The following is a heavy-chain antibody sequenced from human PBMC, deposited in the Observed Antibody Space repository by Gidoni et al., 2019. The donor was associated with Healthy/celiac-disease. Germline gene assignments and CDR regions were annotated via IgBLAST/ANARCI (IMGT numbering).Heavy chain of an antibody. Sequence: ETLSLTCAVYGGSFSGYYWSWIRQPPGKGLEWIGEINHSGSTNYNPSLKRRVTISVDTSKNQFSLKLSSVTAADTAVYYCARSTTARYFDYWGQGTLVTVSS. CDR1: GGSFSGYY. D-gene: IGHD4-4*01. V-gene: IGHV4-34*01. CDR3: ARSTTARYFDY. CDR2: INHSGST. J-gene: IGHJ4*02.